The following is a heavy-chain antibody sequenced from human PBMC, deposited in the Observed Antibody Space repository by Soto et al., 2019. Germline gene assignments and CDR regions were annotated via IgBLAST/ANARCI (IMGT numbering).Heavy chain of an antibody. CDR1: GFTISGKKY. CDR2: LYDLDGS. V-gene: IGHV3-53*01. J-gene: IGHJ3*01. CDR3: ATWHEREHAYDV. D-gene: IGHD1-1*01. Sequence: GGSLRLSCAAFGFTISGKKYVAWVRQAPGKGLEWVSALYDLDGSFYAASVKGRFTTSSDSSKTTVYLQMNDLRPDDTAVYYCATWHEREHAYDVWGQGTTVTVSS.